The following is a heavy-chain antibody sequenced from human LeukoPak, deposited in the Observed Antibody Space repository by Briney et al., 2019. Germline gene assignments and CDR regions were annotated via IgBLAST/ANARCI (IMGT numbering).Heavy chain of an antibody. CDR1: GFTFSSYA. D-gene: IGHD3-10*01. J-gene: IGHJ4*01. V-gene: IGHV3-30-3*01. CDR3: ATYGSGSGTFFDS. Sequence: GGSLRLSCAASGFTFSSYAMHWVRQAPGKGLEWVAVISYDGSNKYYADSVKGRFTISRDNSKNTLYLQVNSLRAEDTALYYCATYGSGSGTFFDSWGQGTLVTVSS. CDR2: ISYDGSNK.